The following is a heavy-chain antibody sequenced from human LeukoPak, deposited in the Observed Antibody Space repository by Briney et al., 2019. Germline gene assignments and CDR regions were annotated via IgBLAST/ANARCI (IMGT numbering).Heavy chain of an antibody. Sequence: GASLRLSCAVSGFTFSSYAMSWVRQAPRKGLERVSVGSGSGGSTYYADSVKGRFTISRDNSKNTLYLQMNSLRAEDTAVYYCAKEMSSSGYYDALDYWGQGTLVTVSS. D-gene: IGHD3-22*01. CDR3: AKEMSSSGYYDALDY. J-gene: IGHJ4*02. CDR2: GSGSGGST. V-gene: IGHV3-23*01. CDR1: GFTFSSYA.